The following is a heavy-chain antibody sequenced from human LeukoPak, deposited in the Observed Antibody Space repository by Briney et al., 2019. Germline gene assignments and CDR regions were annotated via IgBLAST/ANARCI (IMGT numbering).Heavy chain of an antibody. D-gene: IGHD3-3*01. V-gene: IGHV1-8*01. CDR1: GYTFTSYD. Sequence: ASVKVSCKASGYTFTSYDINWVRQATGQGLEWMGWMNPNSGNTGYAQKFQGRVTMTRNTSISTAYMELSSLRSEDTAVYYCATGRLVEWLFPFDYWGQGTLVTVSS. CDR2: MNPNSGNT. J-gene: IGHJ4*02. CDR3: ATGRLVEWLFPFDY.